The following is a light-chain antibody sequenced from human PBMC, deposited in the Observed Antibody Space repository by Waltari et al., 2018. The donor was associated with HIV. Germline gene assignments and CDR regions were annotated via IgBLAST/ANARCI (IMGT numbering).Light chain of an antibody. CDR1: QSVDSSF. V-gene: IGKV3-20*01. Sequence: EIVLTQSPGTLSLSPGERATLSCRASQSVDSSFLGWYQQKPGQAPRLLICGASSRATGTPDRFSGSGSGTDFTLTVSRLEPEDFAVYYCQQHDIYTWTFGPGTRVDIK. CDR3: QQHDIYTWT. J-gene: IGKJ1*01. CDR2: GAS.